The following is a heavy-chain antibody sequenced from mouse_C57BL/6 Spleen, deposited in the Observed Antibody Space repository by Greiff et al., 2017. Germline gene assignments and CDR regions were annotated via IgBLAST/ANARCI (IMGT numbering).Heavy chain of an antibody. V-gene: IGHV1-80*01. Sequence: QVQLQQSGAELVKPGASVKISCKASGYAFSSYWMNWVKQRPGKGLEWIGQIYPGDGDTNYNGKFKDKATLTADKSSSTAYMQLSSLTSEDSAVYFCARSGTTVVEYYFDYWGQGTTRTVSS. J-gene: IGHJ2*01. D-gene: IGHD1-1*01. CDR2: IYPGDGDT. CDR3: ARSGTTVVEYYFDY. CDR1: GYAFSSYW.